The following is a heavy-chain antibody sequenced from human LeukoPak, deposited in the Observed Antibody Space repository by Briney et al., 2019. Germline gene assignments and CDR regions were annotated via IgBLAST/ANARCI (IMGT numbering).Heavy chain of an antibody. CDR1: GGSFSGYY. CDR2: IYYSGST. V-gene: IGHV4-59*01. J-gene: IGHJ4*02. D-gene: IGHD1-26*01. Sequence: SETLSLTCAVYGGSFSGYYWSWIRQPPGKGLEWIGYIYYSGSTNHNPSLKSRLTISMDASKNQFSLKLSSVTAADTAVYYCARAALTMGATNFDYWGQGTLVTVSS. CDR3: ARAALTMGATNFDY.